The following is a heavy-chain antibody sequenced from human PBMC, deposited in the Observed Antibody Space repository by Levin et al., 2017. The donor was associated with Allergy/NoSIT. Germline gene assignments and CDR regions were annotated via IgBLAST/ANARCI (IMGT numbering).Heavy chain of an antibody. V-gene: IGHV3-23*01. CDR2: VSGAGVDT. Sequence: GGSLRLSCAASGFTFSSYAMTWVRQGPGKGLEWVSSVSGAGVDTYYADSVKGRFTISRDNSKNTVYLQMNSLRAEDTALYYCARTGGGSGTYYRDFDTWGQGTLVTVSS. J-gene: IGHJ4*02. D-gene: IGHD3-10*01. CDR1: GFTFSSYA. CDR3: ARTGGGSGTYYRDFDT.